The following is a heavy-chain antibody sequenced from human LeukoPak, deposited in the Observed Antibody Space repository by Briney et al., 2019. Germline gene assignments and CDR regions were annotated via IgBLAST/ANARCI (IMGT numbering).Heavy chain of an antibody. V-gene: IGHV3-7*03. J-gene: IGHJ6*03. CDR2: IKEDGSEK. Sequence: PGGALRVSCAASGFTFSSHWMSWVRQAPGKGLGWGSNIKEDGSEKYYVESVKGRFTISRDNAKNSLYMQMNRLRAEDTDLYYCASSAGSGYYFYMDVWGKGTTVTVSS. CDR1: GFTFSSHW. CDR3: ASSAGSGYYFYMDV. D-gene: IGHD6-13*01.